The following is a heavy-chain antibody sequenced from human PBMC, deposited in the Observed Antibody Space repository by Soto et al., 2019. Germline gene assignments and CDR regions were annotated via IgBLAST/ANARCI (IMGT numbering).Heavy chain of an antibody. J-gene: IGHJ4*02. V-gene: IGHV2-5*01. CDR1: GFSLSTSGVG. D-gene: IGHD3-22*01. CDR2: IYWNDDK. CDR3: AHSPGGYYFFDY. Sequence: SVPTLVKNTQTLTLTCTFSGFSLSTSGVGVGWIRQLPGKALEWLALIYWNDDKRYSPSLKSRLTITKDTSKNQVVLTMTNMDPVDTATYYCAHSPGGYYFFDYWGQGTLVTVSS.